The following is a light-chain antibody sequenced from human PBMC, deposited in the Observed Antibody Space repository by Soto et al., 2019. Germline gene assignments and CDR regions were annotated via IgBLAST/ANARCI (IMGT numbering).Light chain of an antibody. Sequence: DMQMSQAPSSLTASVGDRVTITCRASQRISSYLNWYQQKPGKAPNLLIWDASTLQRGVPSRFSGSTTGTDFTLTITGLQPEDSATYYCQQTLSVPRTFGLGTKVDIK. J-gene: IGKJ1*01. CDR3: QQTLSVPRT. CDR1: QRISSY. V-gene: IGKV1-39*01. CDR2: DAS.